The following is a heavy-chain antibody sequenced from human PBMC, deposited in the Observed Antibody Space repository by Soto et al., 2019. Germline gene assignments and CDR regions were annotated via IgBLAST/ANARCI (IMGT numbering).Heavy chain of an antibody. Sequence: QVQLQESGPGLVKPSQTLSLPCTVSGGSISSGGYYWSWIRQHPGKGLEWIGYIYYSGSTYYNPSLKSRVTISVDTSKYLFALKVRSVTAADTAVYYGARSSQSTVTTFAYWGQGTLVTVSS. J-gene: IGHJ4*02. CDR2: IYYSGST. D-gene: IGHD4-17*01. V-gene: IGHV4-31*03. CDR1: GGSISSGGYY. CDR3: ARSSQSTVTTFAY.